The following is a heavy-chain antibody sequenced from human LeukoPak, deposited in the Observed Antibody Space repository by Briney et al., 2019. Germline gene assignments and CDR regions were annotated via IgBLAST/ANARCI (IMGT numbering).Heavy chain of an antibody. CDR2: MNPNSGNT. J-gene: IGHJ3*02. V-gene: IGHV1-8*01. CDR1: GYTFTSYD. Sequence: GASVKVSCKASGYTFTSYDINWVRQATGQGLEWMGWMNPNSGNTGYAQKFQGRVTITTDKSTSTAYMELSSLRSEDTAVYYCSCYVPRAFDIWGQGTMVTVSS. D-gene: IGHD2-2*01. CDR3: SCYVPRAFDI.